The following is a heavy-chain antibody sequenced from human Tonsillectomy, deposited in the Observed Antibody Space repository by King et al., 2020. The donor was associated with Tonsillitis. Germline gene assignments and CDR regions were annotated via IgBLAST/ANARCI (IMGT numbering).Heavy chain of an antibody. CDR3: AKAPPPDGYYDRWVVGYFEY. D-gene: IGHD3-22*01. V-gene: IGHV3-30*18. CDR2: ISYDGSNK. J-gene: IGHJ4*02. CDR1: GFTFSSYG. Sequence: VQLVESGGGVVQPGRSLRLSCAASGFTFSSYGMHWVRQAPGKGLEWVAAISYDGSNKYYADSVKGRFTISRENSKNRLYLQMNSLRAEDTAVYYCAKAPPPDGYYDRWVVGYFEYWGQGTLVTVSS.